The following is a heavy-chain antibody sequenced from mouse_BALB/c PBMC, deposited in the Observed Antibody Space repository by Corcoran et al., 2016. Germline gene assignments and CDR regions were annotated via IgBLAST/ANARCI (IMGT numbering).Heavy chain of an antibody. CDR3: AREPYAMDY. CDR1: GETFTNYG. J-gene: IGHJ4*01. Sequence: QIKLVQYGPELKKPGETVKIYCKASGETFTNYGMKWVKQATGKGLKWRGWINTYTREPTYADDFKGRFAFSLETSASTAYLQINHLKNEETATYFCAREPYAMDYWGQGTSVTVSS. V-gene: IGHV9-3-1*01. CDR2: INTYTREP.